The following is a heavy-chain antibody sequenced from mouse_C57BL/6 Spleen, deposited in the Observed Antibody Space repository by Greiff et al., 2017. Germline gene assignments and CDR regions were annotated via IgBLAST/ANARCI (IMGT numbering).Heavy chain of an antibody. D-gene: IGHD2-4*01. CDR1: GYTFTSSG. CDR2: IYPRSGNT. CDR3: ARRDDYDVGYAMDY. Sequence: VQVVESGAELARPGASVKLSCKASGYTFTSSGISWVKQRTGQGLEWIGEIYPRSGNTYYNEKFKGKATLTADKSSCTAYMELRSLTSGASEVYACARRDDYDVGYAMDYWGQGTSVTVSS. V-gene: IGHV1-81*01. J-gene: IGHJ4*01.